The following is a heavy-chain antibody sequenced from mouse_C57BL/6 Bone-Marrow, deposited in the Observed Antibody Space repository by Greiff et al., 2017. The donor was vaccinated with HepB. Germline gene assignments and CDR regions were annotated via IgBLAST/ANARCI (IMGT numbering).Heavy chain of an antibody. CDR2: ITHSGET. CDR1: GFSITSCYF. CDR3: AGDRSYDGSSRNY. Sequence: VKLLESGPGLVQPSQSLFLTCSISGFSITSCYFWFWIRHPPGKPLEWLGYITHSGETFYNPSLQSPLPITRDTSKRQFFLQMNSVTTEDTAMYYCAGDRSYDGSSRNYWGKGTTVTVSS. V-gene: IGHV12-3*01. J-gene: IGHJ2*01. D-gene: IGHD1-1*01.